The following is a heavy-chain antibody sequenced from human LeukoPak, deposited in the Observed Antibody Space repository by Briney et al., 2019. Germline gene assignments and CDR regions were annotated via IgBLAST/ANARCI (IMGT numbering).Heavy chain of an antibody. CDR2: ISYDGSNK. CDR1: GFTFSSYG. CDR3: AKGTSLLLWFGGPPMDV. J-gene: IGHJ6*02. D-gene: IGHD3-10*01. Sequence: GRSLRLSCAASGFTFSSYGMHWVRQAPGKGLEWVAVISYDGSNKYYADSVKGRFTISRDNSKNTLYLQMNSLRAEDTALYYCAKGTSLLLWFGGPPMDVWGQGTTVTVSS. V-gene: IGHV3-30*18.